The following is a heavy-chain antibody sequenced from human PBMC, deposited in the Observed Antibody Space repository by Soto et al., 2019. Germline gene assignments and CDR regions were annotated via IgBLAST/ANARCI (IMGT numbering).Heavy chain of an antibody. CDR3: AKDTVRGVVIIPDYYYGMDV. CDR1: GFTFSSYA. Sequence: GGSLRLSCAASGFTFSSYAMSWVRQAPGKGLEWVSAISGSGGSTYYADSVKGRFTISRDNSKNTLYLQMNSLRAEDTAVYYCAKDTVRGVVIIPDYYYGMDVWGQGTTVTVSS. J-gene: IGHJ6*02. V-gene: IGHV3-23*01. CDR2: ISGSGGST. D-gene: IGHD3-3*01.